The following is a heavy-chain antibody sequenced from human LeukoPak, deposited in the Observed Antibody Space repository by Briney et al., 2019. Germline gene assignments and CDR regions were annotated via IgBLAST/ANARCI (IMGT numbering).Heavy chain of an antibody. J-gene: IGHJ4*02. D-gene: IGHD3-10*01. CDR1: GGSISSYY. CDR2: IYYSGST. CDR3: ARGGFGISFDY. V-gene: IGHV4-59*01. Sequence: SETLSLTCTVSGGSISSYYWNWIRQPPGKGLEWSGYIYYSGSTNYNPSLKSRVTISVDMSKNQFSLKLSSVTAADTAVYYCARGGFGISFDYWGQGILVTVSS.